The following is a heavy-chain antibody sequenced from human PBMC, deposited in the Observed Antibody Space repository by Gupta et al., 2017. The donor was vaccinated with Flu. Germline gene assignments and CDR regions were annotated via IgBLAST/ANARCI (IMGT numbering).Heavy chain of an antibody. CDR3: ARRNPYSSGWYNY. CDR2: INHSGST. J-gene: IGHJ4*02. V-gene: IGHV4-34*01. Sequence: QVQLQQWGAGLLKPSETLSLTCAVYGGSFSGYYWSWIHQPPGKGLEWIGEINHSGSTNYNPSLKSRVTISVDTSKNQFSLKLSSVTAADTAVYYCARRNPYSSGWYNYWGQGTLVTVSS. D-gene: IGHD6-19*01. CDR1: GGSFSGYY.